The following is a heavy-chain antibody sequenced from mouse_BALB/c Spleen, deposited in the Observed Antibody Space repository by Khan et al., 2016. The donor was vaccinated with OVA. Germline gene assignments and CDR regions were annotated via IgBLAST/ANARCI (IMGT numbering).Heavy chain of an antibody. J-gene: IGHJ3*01. CDR3: ANHGSSSAWLTY. D-gene: IGHD1-1*01. CDR2: INPSTGYT. CDR1: GYTFTSYW. Sequence: QVRLQQSGAELAKPGASVKMSCKASGYTFTSYWMYWVKQRPGQGLEWIGYINPSTGYTEYNQRFKDKATLTADKSSSTAYMQLSSLTSEESAVYYCANHGSSSAWLTYWGKGTLVTVSA. V-gene: IGHV1-7*01.